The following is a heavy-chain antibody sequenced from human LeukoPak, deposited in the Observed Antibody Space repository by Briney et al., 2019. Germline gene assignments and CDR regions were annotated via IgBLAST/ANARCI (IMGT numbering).Heavy chain of an antibody. D-gene: IGHD5-18*01. V-gene: IGHV3-23*01. J-gene: IGHJ6*02. Sequence: GGSLRLSCAASGFTFSSYAMSWVRQAPGKGLEWVSAISGSGGSTYYADSVKGRFTISRDNSKNTLYLQMNSLRAEDTAVYYCAKDWRIQLWPRDYYYGMDVWGQGTTVTVSS. CDR2: ISGSGGST. CDR3: AKDWRIQLWPRDYYYGMDV. CDR1: GFTFSSYA.